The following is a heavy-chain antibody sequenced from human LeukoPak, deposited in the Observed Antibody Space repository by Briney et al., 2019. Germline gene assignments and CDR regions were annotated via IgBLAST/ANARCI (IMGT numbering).Heavy chain of an antibody. Sequence: SETLSLTCTVSGGSISTYYWSWIRQPPGKGLEWIGYIYYSGSTNYNPSLMSRVTISVDTSKNQFSLKLSSVTAADTAVYYCARTYYDFWSGYQVGYFDYWGQGTLVTVSS. J-gene: IGHJ4*02. CDR3: ARTYYDFWSGYQVGYFDY. V-gene: IGHV4-59*08. CDR1: GGSISTYY. CDR2: IYYSGST. D-gene: IGHD3-3*01.